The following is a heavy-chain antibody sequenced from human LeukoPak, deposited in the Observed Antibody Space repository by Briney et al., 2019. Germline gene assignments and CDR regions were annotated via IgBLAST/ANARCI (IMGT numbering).Heavy chain of an antibody. CDR1: GYTFTSYG. V-gene: IGHV1-18*01. D-gene: IGHD5-18*01. Sequence: ASVKVSCKASGYTFTSYGISWVRQAPGQGLEWMGWISAYNGNTNYAQKLQGRVTMTTDTSTHTANMELRSLRSDVTAVYYCAKDLKRPRGALEPAMVTGYWGQGTLVTVSS. J-gene: IGHJ4*02. CDR2: ISAYNGNT. CDR3: AKDLKRPRGALEPAMVTGY.